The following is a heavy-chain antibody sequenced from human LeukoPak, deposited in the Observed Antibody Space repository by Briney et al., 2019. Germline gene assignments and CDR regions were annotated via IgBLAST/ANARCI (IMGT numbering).Heavy chain of an antibody. CDR3: ARGTVSIYYYYYMDV. CDR1: GYTYTMYY. CDR2: INPSDGAT. Sequence: GASVKVSCKASGYTYTMYYIHWVRQAPGQGLEWMGMINPSDGATTYAQRFQGRVTMTRDMSTTTVYMDLRSLRSEDTAVYYCARGTVSIYYYYYMDVWGKGTTVTVSS. J-gene: IGHJ6*03. D-gene: IGHD4-17*01. V-gene: IGHV1-46*01.